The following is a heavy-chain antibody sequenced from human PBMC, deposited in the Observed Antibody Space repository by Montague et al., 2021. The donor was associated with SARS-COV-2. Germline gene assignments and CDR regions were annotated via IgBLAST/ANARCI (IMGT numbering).Heavy chain of an antibody. D-gene: IGHD3-22*01. CDR3: ARKPYYYDSSGQFDP. V-gene: IGHV4-39*07. Sequence: SETLSLTCTVSGGSISSSTYYWGWIRQPPGKGLEWLASIYYSGSTYFNPSLKSRVAISIDTSKNQFSLKLSSVTAADTAVYYCARKPYYYDSSGQFDPWGQGVLVTVSS. J-gene: IGHJ5*02. CDR1: GGSISSSTYY. CDR2: IYYSGST.